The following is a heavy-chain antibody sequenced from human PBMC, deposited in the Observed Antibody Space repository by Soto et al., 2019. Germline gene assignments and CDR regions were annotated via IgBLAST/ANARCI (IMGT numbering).Heavy chain of an antibody. CDR2: MFYSGST. CDR1: GGSISSSSYS. Sequence: QLQLQESGPGLVKPSETLSLTCTVSGGSISSSSYSWGWIRQPPGKGLEWIGTMFYSGSTYYNPSLKSRVTMSVDTSKNQFSLKLTSVTAADTAVYYCARHADLDYWGQGTLVTVSS. J-gene: IGHJ4*02. CDR3: ARHADLDY. V-gene: IGHV4-39*01.